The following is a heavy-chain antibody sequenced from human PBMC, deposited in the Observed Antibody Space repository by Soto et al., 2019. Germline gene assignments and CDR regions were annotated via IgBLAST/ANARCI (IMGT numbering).Heavy chain of an antibody. CDR2: IYHSGST. V-gene: IGHV4-4*02. D-gene: IGHD6-13*01. CDR3: ARDSRKSTRIAAAGTGNFDP. CDR1: GGSISSSNW. J-gene: IGHJ5*02. Sequence: SETLSLTCAVSGGSISSSNWWSWVRQPPGKGLEWIGEIYHSGSTNYNPSLKSRVTISVDKSKNQFSLKLSSVTAADTAVYYCARDSRKSTRIAAAGTGNFDPWGQGTLVTGSS.